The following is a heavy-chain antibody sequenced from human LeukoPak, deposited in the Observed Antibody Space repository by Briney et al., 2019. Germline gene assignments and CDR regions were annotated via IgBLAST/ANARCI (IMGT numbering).Heavy chain of an antibody. Sequence: ASVKVSCKASGYTFTGYYMHWVRQATGQGLEWMGWMNPNSGNTGYAQKFQGRVTITRNTSISTAYMELSSLRSEDTAVYYCARFTGEGNWFDPWGQGTLVTVSS. V-gene: IGHV1-8*03. CDR2: MNPNSGNT. D-gene: IGHD3-10*01. J-gene: IGHJ5*02. CDR3: ARFTGEGNWFDP. CDR1: GYTFTGYY.